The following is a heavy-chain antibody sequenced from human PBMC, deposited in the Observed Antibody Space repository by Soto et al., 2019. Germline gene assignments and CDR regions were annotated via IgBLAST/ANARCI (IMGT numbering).Heavy chain of an antibody. D-gene: IGHD3-16*01. CDR1: GLTFPNTW. V-gene: IGHV3-15*06. CDR2: INTQSDGATT. CDR3: VGASLGF. Sequence: EVQLVESGGGLVEPGGSLTLSCAASGLTFPNTWMSWARQAPGKGLEWVGHINTQSDGATTNYAAPVRGRFTISRDDSKSTLYLHMSDLKIEDTAVYYCVGASLGFWGRGTLVTVS. J-gene: IGHJ4*02.